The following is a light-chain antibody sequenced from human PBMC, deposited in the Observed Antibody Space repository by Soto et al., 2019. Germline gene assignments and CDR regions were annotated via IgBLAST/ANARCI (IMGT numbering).Light chain of an antibody. J-gene: IGKJ5*01. CDR3: QQYVSSPIT. CDR1: QSISSTY. Sequence: EILLAQSPCSLSLSPGERATLSCRASQSISSTYLAWYQQIPGQAPRLLIYGASTRATGIPDRFSGSGSGIDFTLTISRLEPEDFAVYYCQQYVSSPITFGQGTRLEIK. CDR2: GAS. V-gene: IGKV3-20*01.